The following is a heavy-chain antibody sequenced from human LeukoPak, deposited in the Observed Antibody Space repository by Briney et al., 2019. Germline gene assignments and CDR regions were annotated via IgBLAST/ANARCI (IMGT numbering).Heavy chain of an antibody. V-gene: IGHV1-8*01. CDR1: GYTFTSYD. Sequence: ASVKVSCKASGYTFTSYDINWVRQATGQGLEWMGWMNPNSGNTGYAQNLQGRVTMTTDTSTSTAYMELRNVRSDDTAVYYCARGGRWELPRPYAFDIWGQGTMVTVSS. D-gene: IGHD1-26*01. CDR3: ARGGRWELPRPYAFDI. J-gene: IGHJ3*02. CDR2: MNPNSGNT.